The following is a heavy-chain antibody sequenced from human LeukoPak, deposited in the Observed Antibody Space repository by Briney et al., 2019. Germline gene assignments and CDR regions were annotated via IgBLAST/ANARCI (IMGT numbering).Heavy chain of an antibody. CDR1: GFTFSSYG. CDR3: AKSTEYYYGSGSYLGYYGMDV. J-gene: IGHJ6*02. Sequence: GGSLRLSCAASGFTFSSYGMHWVRQAPGKGLEWVAVIWYDGSNKYYADSVKGRFTISRDNSKNTLYLQMNSLRAEDTAVYYCAKSTEYYYGSGSYLGYYGMDVWGQGTTVTVSS. D-gene: IGHD3-10*01. CDR2: IWYDGSNK. V-gene: IGHV3-30*02.